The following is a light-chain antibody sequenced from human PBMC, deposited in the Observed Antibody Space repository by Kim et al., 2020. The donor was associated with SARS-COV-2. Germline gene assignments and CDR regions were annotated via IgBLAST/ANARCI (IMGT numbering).Light chain of an antibody. J-gene: IGLJ3*02. V-gene: IGLV3-21*04. CDR1: NIGSKS. CDR3: QVWDSSSDHPV. CDR2: YDS. Sequence: APGKTARITCGGNNIGSKSVCWYQQKPGQAPVLVIYYDSDRPSGIPERFSGSNSGNTATLTISRFEAGDEADYYCQVWDSSSDHPVFGGGTQLTVL.